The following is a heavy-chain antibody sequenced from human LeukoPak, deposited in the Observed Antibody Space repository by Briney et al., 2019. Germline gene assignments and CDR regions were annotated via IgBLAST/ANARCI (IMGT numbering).Heavy chain of an antibody. D-gene: IGHD3-22*01. CDR1: GGTFSSYA. Sequence: ASVKVSCKASGGTFSSYAISWVRQAPGQGLEWMGWINPNSGGTNYAQKFQGRVTMTRDTSISTAYMELSRLRSDDTAVYYCARGHSGYYYDSSGYPFYYWGQGTLVTVSS. CDR2: INPNSGGT. J-gene: IGHJ4*02. V-gene: IGHV1-2*02. CDR3: ARGHSGYYYDSSGYPFYY.